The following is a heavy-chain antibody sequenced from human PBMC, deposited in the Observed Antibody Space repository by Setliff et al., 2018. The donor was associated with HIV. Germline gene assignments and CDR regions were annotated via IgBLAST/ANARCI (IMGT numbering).Heavy chain of an antibody. V-gene: IGHV1-18*01. CDR2: ISAYNGNT. CDR1: GYTFINYG. Sequence: ASVKVSCKASGYTFINYGISWVRQAPGQGLEWMGWISAYNGNTNYAHKLQGRVAMTRDTSTGTVYMELSSLKSEDTAVYYCARSFDILTGDLDYWGQGTLVTVSS. D-gene: IGHD3-9*01. J-gene: IGHJ4*02. CDR3: ARSFDILTGDLDY.